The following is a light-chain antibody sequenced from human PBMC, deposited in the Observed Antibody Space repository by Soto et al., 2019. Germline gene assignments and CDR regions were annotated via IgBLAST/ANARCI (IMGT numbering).Light chain of an antibody. J-gene: IGKJ1*01. CDR2: SAF. CDR1: QSISNN. V-gene: IGKV3-15*01. CDR3: QQYNKWPPWT. Sequence: EIVLTQSPATLSLSPGERATLSFRASQSISNNLAWYQQKPGQAPRLVIYSAFTRATGIPARFSGSGSGTEFTLTISSLQSEDFAVYYCQQYNKWPPWTFGQGTKVDIK.